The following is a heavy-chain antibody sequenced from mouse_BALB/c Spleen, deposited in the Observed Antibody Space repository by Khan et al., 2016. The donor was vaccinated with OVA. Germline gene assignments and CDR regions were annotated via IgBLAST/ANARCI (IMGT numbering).Heavy chain of an antibody. Sequence: QIQLVQSGPELKKPGETVQISCKASGFTFTNYGMNWVKQAPGKGLKWMGWINTYTGEPTFADDFKGRFAFSLETSASTAYLQSNSLKNEDTATYFGARVGYNGTMDCWGQGTSVTGSS. J-gene: IGHJ4*01. CDR3: ARVGYNGTMDC. CDR1: GFTFTNYG. V-gene: IGHV9-3-1*01. D-gene: IGHD2-14*01. CDR2: INTYTGEP.